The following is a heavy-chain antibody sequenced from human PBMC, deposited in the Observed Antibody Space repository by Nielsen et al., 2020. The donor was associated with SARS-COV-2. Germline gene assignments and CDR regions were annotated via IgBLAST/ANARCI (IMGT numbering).Heavy chain of an antibody. CDR3: AKDQSSGYYYDAFDI. D-gene: IGHD3-22*01. V-gene: IGHV3-9*01. CDR2: ISWNSGSI. Sequence: GGSLRLSCAASGFTFDDYAMHWVRQAPGKGLEWVSDISWNSGSIGYADSVKGRFTISRDNAKNSLYLQMNSLRAEDTALYYCAKDQSSGYYYDAFDIWGQGTMVTVSS. J-gene: IGHJ3*02. CDR1: GFTFDDYA.